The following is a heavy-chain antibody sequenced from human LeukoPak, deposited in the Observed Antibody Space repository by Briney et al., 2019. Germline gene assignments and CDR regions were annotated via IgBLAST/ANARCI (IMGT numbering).Heavy chain of an antibody. CDR3: ATVSRGYFDY. J-gene: IGHJ4*02. V-gene: IGHV4-34*12. CDR1: GGSFSGYY. CDR2: IIHSGSP. D-gene: IGHD2-8*01. Sequence: SESLSLTCAVYGGSFSGYYWSWIRQPPGKGLEWIGEIIHSGSPNYNPSLKSRVTISVDTSKNQFSLKLSSVTAADTAVYYCATVSRGYFDYWGQGTLVTVSS.